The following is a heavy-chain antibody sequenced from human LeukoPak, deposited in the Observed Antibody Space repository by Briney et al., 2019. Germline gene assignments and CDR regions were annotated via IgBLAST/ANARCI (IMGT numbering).Heavy chain of an antibody. Sequence: SETLSLTCTVSGGSISTSNYYWGWIRQPPGKGLEWIGNIFYSGSTYYGPSLKSRLTISLDTSRNQFSLKLNSVTAADTAVYYCARESPSSQLDYWGQGTLVTVSS. CDR1: GGSISTSNYY. CDR3: ARESPSSQLDY. V-gene: IGHV4-39*07. J-gene: IGHJ4*02. CDR2: IFYSGST. D-gene: IGHD2-2*01.